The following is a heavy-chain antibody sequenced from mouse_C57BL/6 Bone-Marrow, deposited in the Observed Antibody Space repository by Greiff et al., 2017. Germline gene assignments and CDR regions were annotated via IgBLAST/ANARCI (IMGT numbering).Heavy chain of an antibody. J-gene: IGHJ4*01. CDR2: ISSGGGYT. CDR1: GFTFSSYG. V-gene: IGHV5-6*01. Sequence: EVKLVESGGDLVKPGGSLKLSCAASGFTFSSYGMSWVRQTPDKRLEWVATISSGGGYTNYPASVKGRFTISGDTATNTLYLQMSSLKSEDTAMYYCARHPCAARDYWGQGTSVTVSS. CDR3: ARHPCAARDY.